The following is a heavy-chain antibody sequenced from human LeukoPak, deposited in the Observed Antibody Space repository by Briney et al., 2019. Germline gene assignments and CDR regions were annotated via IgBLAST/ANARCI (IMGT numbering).Heavy chain of an antibody. D-gene: IGHD3-22*01. CDR1: GGSISSYY. J-gene: IGHJ4*02. Sequence: SQTLSLTCTVSGGSISSYYWSWIRQPPGKGLEWIAYIYYSGSTNYNPSLKSRVTISVDTSKNQFSLKLSSVTAADTAVYYCARHQGYHFDYSAYYAIDYWGQGTLVTVSS. V-gene: IGHV4-59*08. CDR3: ARHQGYHFDYSAYYAIDY. CDR2: IYYSGST.